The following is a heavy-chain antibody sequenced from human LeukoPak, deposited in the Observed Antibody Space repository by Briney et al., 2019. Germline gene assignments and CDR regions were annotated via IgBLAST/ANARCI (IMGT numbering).Heavy chain of an antibody. CDR3: ARQEPQYYYDSSGSPGNFDY. CDR2: IYYSGST. D-gene: IGHD3-22*01. J-gene: IGHJ4*02. CDR1: GGSFSGYY. Sequence: PSETLSLTCAVYGGSFSGYYWSWIRQPPGKGLEWIGSIYYSGSTYYNPSLKSRVTISVDTSKNQFSLKLSSVTAADTAVYYCARQEPQYYYDSSGSPGNFDYWGQGTLVTVSS. V-gene: IGHV4-34*01.